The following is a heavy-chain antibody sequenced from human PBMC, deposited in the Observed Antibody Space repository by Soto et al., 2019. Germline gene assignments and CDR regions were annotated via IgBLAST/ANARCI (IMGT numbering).Heavy chain of an antibody. V-gene: IGHV4-59*01. CDR2: IYYSGST. J-gene: IGHJ6*02. D-gene: IGHD6-6*01. CDR3: ARVRREQLVPGYYYYGMDV. CDR1: GGSISSYY. Sequence: SETLSLTCTVSGGSISSYYWSWIRQPPGKGLERIGYIYYSGSTNYNPSLKSRVTISVDTSKNQFSLKLSSVTAADTAVYYCARVRREQLVPGYYYYGMDVWGQGTTVTVSS.